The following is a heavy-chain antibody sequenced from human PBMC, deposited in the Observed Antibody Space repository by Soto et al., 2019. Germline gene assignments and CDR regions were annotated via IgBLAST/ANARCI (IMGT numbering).Heavy chain of an antibody. CDR2: MNPDSGNT. Sequence: QVQLVQSGAEVKKPGASVKVSCKASGYTFINYDINWVRQATGQGLEWVGWMNPDSGNTGYAQNFQGRVTMTGNTSISSVYMELSSLTSEDTAVYYCARRRGSNGWFDLWVQGTLVTVSS. CDR1: GYTFINYD. J-gene: IGHJ5*02. CDR3: ARRRGSNGWFDL. D-gene: IGHD2-8*01. V-gene: IGHV1-8*01.